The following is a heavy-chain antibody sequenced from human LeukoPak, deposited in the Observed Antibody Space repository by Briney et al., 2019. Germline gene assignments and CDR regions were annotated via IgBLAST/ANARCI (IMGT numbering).Heavy chain of an antibody. D-gene: IGHD3-16*01. CDR2: IIPIFDTT. CDR1: GGTFSDYA. CDR3: ARGKRLGIQYYMDV. J-gene: IGHJ6*03. Sequence: LVKVSCKASGGTFSDYAISWMRQAPGQGLEWMGGIIPIFDTTNYAQKFQGRVAITADESTTTAYMELSSLRSEDTAVYYCARGKRLGIQYYMDVWGEGTTVTVSS. V-gene: IGHV1-69*01.